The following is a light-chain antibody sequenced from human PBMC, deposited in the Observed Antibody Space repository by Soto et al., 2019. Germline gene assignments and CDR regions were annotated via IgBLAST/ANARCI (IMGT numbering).Light chain of an antibody. CDR1: QSISSY. CDR2: AAS. Sequence: DVQMTQSPSSLSASVGDGVTITCRASQSISSYVSWYQQKPGKAPKLLIYAASRLESGAPSRFSGSRSGTDFTLTISSLQPEDFATYYCQQYNSYSRTFGQGTKV. V-gene: IGKV1-39*01. CDR3: QQYNSYSRT. J-gene: IGKJ1*01.